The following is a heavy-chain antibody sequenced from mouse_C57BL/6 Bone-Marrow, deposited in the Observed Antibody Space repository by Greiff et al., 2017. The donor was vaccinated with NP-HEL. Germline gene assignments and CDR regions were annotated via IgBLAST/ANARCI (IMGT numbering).Heavy chain of an antibody. Sequence: ESGPGLVKPSQSLSLTCSVTGYSITSGYYWNWIRQFPGNKLEWMGYISYDGSNNYNPSLKNRISITRDTSKNQFFLKLNSVTTEDTATYYCARIVITTEWYFDVWGTGTTVTVSS. V-gene: IGHV3-6*01. CDR1: GYSITSGYY. J-gene: IGHJ1*03. D-gene: IGHD1-1*01. CDR2: ISYDGSN. CDR3: ARIVITTEWYFDV.